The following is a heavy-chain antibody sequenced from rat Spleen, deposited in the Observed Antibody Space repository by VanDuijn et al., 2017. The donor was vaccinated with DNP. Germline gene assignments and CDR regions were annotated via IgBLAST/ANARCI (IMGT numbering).Heavy chain of an antibody. J-gene: IGHJ2*01. CDR1: GFTFSDYY. D-gene: IGHD4-3*01. CDR2: ISTSGGST. Sequence: EVQLVESGGGLVQPGRSLKLSCAASGFTFSDYYMAWVRQAPKKGLEWVATISTSGGSTYYRDSVKGRFTISRDNAKSTLYLQMDSLRSEDTATYYCTTSGSLWGQGVMVTVSS. V-gene: IGHV5-27*01. CDR3: TTSGSL.